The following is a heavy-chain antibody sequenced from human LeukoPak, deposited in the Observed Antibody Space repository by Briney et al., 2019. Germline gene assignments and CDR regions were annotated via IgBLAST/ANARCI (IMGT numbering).Heavy chain of an antibody. Sequence: SETLSLTCAVYGGSFSGYYWSWIRQPPGKGLEWIGEIHHSGSTKYNPSLKSRVTISVHTSKNQFSLKLSSVTAADTAVYYCARSRGWLQSHPLGYWGQGTLVTVSS. CDR2: IHHSGST. D-gene: IGHD5-24*01. CDR3: ARSRGWLQSHPLGY. J-gene: IGHJ4*02. V-gene: IGHV4-34*01. CDR1: GGSFSGYY.